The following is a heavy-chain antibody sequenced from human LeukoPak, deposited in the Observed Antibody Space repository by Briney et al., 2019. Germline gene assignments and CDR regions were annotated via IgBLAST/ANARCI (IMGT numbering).Heavy chain of an antibody. J-gene: IGHJ4*02. V-gene: IGHV4-39*07. D-gene: IGHD1-26*01. CDR1: GVSIRSSYYY. CDR3: ARCRSYGADY. Sequence: SETLSLTCTVSGVSIRSSYYYWGWIRQPPGKGLEWIGSIYDSGSTNYNPSLKSRVTISVDTSKNQFSLKLSSVTAADTAVYFCARCRSYGADYWGQGTLVTVSS. CDR2: IYDSGST.